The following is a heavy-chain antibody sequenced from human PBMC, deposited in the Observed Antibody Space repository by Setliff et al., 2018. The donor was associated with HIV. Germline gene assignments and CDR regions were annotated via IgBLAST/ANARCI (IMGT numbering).Heavy chain of an antibody. Sequence: PSETLSLTCTVSGGSISSSSYYWGWIRQPPGKGLEWIGSIYYSGSTYYNPSLKSRVTISVDTSKNQFSLKLSSVTAADTAVYYCARQGAVAGTLFGYWGQGTLVTVSS. CDR1: GGSISSSSYY. CDR2: IYYSGST. J-gene: IGHJ4*02. CDR3: ARQGAVAGTLFGY. V-gene: IGHV4-39*01. D-gene: IGHD6-19*01.